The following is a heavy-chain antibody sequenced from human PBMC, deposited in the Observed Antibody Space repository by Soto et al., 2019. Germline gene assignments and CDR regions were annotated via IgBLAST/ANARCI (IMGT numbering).Heavy chain of an antibody. D-gene: IGHD4-4*01. CDR1: GFTFSSYA. CDR2: ISGSGGST. CDR3: AKDSDYTSDLNWFDP. Sequence: GGSLRLSCAASGFTFSSYAMSWVRQAPGKGLEWVSAISGSGGSTYYADSVKGRFTISRDNSKNTLYLQMNSLRAEDTAVYCCAKDSDYTSDLNWFDPWGQGTLVTVSS. J-gene: IGHJ5*02. V-gene: IGHV3-23*01.